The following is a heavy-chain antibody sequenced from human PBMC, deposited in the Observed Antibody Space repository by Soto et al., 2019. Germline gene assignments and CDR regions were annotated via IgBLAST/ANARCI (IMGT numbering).Heavy chain of an antibody. V-gene: IGHV3-21*01. Sequence: GGSLILSCAASGFIFTSYSMVLVRLAPGKGLEWVASISSGSDSIFYADSVKGRFTVSRDNAKNSMFLQMNNLRAEDTAVYFCARDRSADRFVQYFQHWGQGTQVTV. D-gene: IGHD6-19*01. J-gene: IGHJ1*01. CDR3: ARDRSADRFVQYFQH. CDR1: GFIFTSYS. CDR2: ISSGSDSI.